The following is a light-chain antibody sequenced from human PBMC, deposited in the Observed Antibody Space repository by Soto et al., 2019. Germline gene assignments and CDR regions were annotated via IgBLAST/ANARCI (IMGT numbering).Light chain of an antibody. Sequence: EIVLTQSPGTLSLSPGERATLSCRASQSISSTYLAWYQRRPGQAPRLLIYGSSTRATGVPPRFSGSASGTEFTLTISSLQSEDFGVYYCQQYNDWPRTFGQGTRLEIK. CDR1: QSISST. CDR3: QQYNDWPRT. J-gene: IGKJ5*01. CDR2: GSS. V-gene: IGKV3-15*01.